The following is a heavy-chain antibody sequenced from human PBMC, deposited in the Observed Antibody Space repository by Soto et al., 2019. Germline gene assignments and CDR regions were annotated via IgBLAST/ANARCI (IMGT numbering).Heavy chain of an antibody. J-gene: IGHJ4*02. V-gene: IGHV3-13*04. CDR1: GFTFSSYD. D-gene: IGHD3-10*01. CDR3: ARAFITGVLDY. Sequence: EVQLVESGGGLVQPGGSLRLSCAASGFTFSSYDMHWVRQVTGKGMEWVSAICTAGDAYYPNSVKGRFTIFRETANNSLYLQMNSLRAGDTAVSYFARAFITGVLDYWCQGTLGTVSA. CDR2: ICTAGDA.